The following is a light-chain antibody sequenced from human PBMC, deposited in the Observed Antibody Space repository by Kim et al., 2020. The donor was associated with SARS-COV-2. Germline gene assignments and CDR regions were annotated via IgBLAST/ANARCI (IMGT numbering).Light chain of an antibody. CDR2: YDS. V-gene: IGLV3-21*04. CDR1: NIVTKS. CDR3: QLWDDDSDHWV. Sequence: SYELTQPPSVSVAPGQTARLTCGGNNIVTKSVHWYQQKPGQAPVVVIFYDSDRPSGIPERISGSNSGDTATLTINRVEAGAEADYYCQLWDDDSDHWVFG. J-gene: IGLJ3*02.